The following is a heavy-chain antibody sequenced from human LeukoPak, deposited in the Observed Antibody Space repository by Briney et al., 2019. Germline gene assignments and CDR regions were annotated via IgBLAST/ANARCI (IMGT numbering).Heavy chain of an antibody. J-gene: IGHJ6*04. CDR1: VFTFSSYD. V-gene: IGHV3-48*03. CDR2: ISSSGSTI. CDR3: AELGITMIGGV. Sequence: PGGSLRLSCAASVFTFSSYDMNWVRQAAGKGLEWVSYISSSGSTIYYADSVKGRFTISRDNAKNSLYLQMNSLRAEDTAVYCCAELGITMIGGVWGKGTTVTISS. D-gene: IGHD3-10*02.